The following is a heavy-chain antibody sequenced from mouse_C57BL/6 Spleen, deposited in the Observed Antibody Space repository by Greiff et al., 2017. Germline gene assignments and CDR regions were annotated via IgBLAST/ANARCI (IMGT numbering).Heavy chain of an antibody. D-gene: IGHD2-3*01. CDR1: GFNIKDYY. Sequence: VQLKQSGAELVKPGASVKLSCTASGFNIKDYYMLWVKQRTEQGLEWIGRLDPEDGETNSAPKFQGKATTTADTSSNTAYLQLSSLTSEDTAFYYCARYCDGYSAWFAYWGQGTLVTVSA. CDR3: ARYCDGYSAWFAY. CDR2: LDPEDGET. J-gene: IGHJ3*01. V-gene: IGHV14-2*01.